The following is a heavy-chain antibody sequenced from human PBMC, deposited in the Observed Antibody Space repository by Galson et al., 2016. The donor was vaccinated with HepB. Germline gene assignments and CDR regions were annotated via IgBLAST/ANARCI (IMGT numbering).Heavy chain of an antibody. CDR2: IKSDGSTT. J-gene: IGHJ4*02. V-gene: IGHV3-74*01. D-gene: IGHD1-26*01. CDR3: ARGSYPTK. Sequence: SLRLSCAASGFTFSTNWMHWVRQAPGKGLVWVSRIKSDGSTTTYADSVKGRFTISRDNAKNTLFLQMNSLRAEDTAVYYCARGSYPTKWGQGTLVTVSS. CDR1: GFTFSTNW.